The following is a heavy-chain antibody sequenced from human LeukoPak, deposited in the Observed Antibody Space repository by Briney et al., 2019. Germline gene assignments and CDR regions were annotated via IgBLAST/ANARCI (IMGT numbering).Heavy chain of an antibody. CDR1: GFTFSSFW. D-gene: IGHD3-3*01. Sequence: GGSLRLSCAASGFTFSSFWMNWVRQAPGKGLEWVANIKEDGSEKCYVDSVKGRFTISRDNSKNSLYLQMKSLRTEDTALYYCAKGGTTIFGVIPFDFWGQGTLVTVSS. J-gene: IGHJ4*02. CDR2: IKEDGSEK. V-gene: IGHV3-7*03. CDR3: AKGGTTIFGVIPFDF.